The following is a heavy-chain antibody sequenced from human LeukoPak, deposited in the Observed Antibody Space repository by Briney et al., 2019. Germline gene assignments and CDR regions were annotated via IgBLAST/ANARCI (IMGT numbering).Heavy chain of an antibody. CDR1: GDSVSSNSAA. V-gene: IGHV6-1*01. J-gene: IGHJ3*02. D-gene: IGHD6-19*01. CDR3: ARRKRSSGWSTSHLLAFDI. Sequence: PSQTLSLTCAISGDSVSSNSAAWNWIRQSPSRGLEWLGRTYYRSKWYNDYAVSVKSRITINPDTSKNQFSLQLNSVTPEDTAVYYCARRKRSSGWSTSHLLAFDIWGQGTMVTVSS. CDR2: TYYRSKWYN.